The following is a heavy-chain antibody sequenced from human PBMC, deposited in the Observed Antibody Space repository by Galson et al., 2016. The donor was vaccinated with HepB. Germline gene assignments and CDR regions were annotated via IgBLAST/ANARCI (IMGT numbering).Heavy chain of an antibody. D-gene: IGHD3-10*01. V-gene: IGHV3-30*12. Sequence: LRLSCTASGFTFNYYDMHWVRQAPGKGLEWVAVIYFDGSKEFYTDSVKGRFTVSRDNSNNTLYLQMNSLGAEDTAVYYCARNYGTNAFDVWGHGTLVTVSS. CDR3: ARNYGTNAFDV. CDR1: GFTFNYYD. J-gene: IGHJ3*01. CDR2: IYFDGSKE.